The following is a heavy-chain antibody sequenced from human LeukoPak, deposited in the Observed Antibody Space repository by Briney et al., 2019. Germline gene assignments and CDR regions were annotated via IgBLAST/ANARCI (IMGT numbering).Heavy chain of an antibody. J-gene: IGHJ3*02. CDR3: ARESPLGDSENHDAFDI. V-gene: IGHV3-53*01. CDR1: GFTVSSNY. D-gene: IGHD2-15*01. CDR2: IYSGGST. Sequence: GGSLRLSCAASGFTVSSNYMSWVRQAPGKGLEWVSVIYSGGSTYYADSVKGRFTISRDNSKNTLYLQMNSLRAEDTAVYYCARESPLGDSENHDAFDIWGQGTMVTVSS.